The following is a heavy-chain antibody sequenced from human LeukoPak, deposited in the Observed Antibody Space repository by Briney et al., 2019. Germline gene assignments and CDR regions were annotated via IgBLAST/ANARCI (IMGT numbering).Heavy chain of an antibody. J-gene: IGHJ4*02. Sequence: SETLSLTCTVSGGSISGSSYYSGWIRQHPGKGLEWIGYIYYSGSTYYNPSLKSRVTISVDTSKNQFSLKLSSVTAADTAVYYCAREGRDGYNSDYWGQGTLVTVSS. V-gene: IGHV4-31*03. CDR2: IYYSGST. CDR3: AREGRDGYNSDY. D-gene: IGHD5-24*01. CDR1: GGSISGSSYY.